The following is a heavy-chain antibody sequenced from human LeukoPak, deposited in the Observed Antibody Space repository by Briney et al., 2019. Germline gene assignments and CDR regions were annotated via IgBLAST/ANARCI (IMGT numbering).Heavy chain of an antibody. Sequence: GGSLRLSCEASGFTFSNSWMTWVRQTPGKGLEWVANIKTDGSEKYYVDSVKGRFTISRDNAKNSLYLQMNSLRAEDTAVYYCATYSTKNAREFESWGQGTLVTVSS. CDR2: IKTDGSEK. J-gene: IGHJ5*01. CDR1: GFTFSNSW. CDR3: ATYSTKNAREFES. D-gene: IGHD2/OR15-2a*01. V-gene: IGHV3-7*01.